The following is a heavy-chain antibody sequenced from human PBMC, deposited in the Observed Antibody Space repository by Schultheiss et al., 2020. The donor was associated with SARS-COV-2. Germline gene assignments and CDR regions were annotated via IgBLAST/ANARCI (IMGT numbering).Heavy chain of an antibody. CDR1: GFTFTSSA. D-gene: IGHD3-22*01. CDR3: ARSLPYYYDSSGPFDY. J-gene: IGHJ4*02. V-gene: IGHV1-58*02. CDR2: IVVGSGNT. Sequence: SVKVSCKASGFTFTSSAMQWVRQARGQRLEWIGWIVVGSGNTNYAQKLQGRVTMTTDTSTSTAYMELRSLRSDDTAVYYCARSLPYYYDSSGPFDYWGQGTLVTVSS.